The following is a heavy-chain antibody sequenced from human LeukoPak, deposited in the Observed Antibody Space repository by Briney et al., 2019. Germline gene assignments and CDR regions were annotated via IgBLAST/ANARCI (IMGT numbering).Heavy chain of an antibody. J-gene: IGHJ3*02. D-gene: IGHD1-26*01. Sequence: SETLSLTCAVYGGSFSGYYWSWIRQPPGKGLEWIGEINHSGSTNYNPSLKSRVTISVDTSKNQFSLKLSSVTAADTAVYYCARSSGSYYVEAFDIWGQGTMVTVSS. CDR2: INHSGST. V-gene: IGHV4-34*01. CDR3: ARSSGSYYVEAFDI. CDR1: GGSFSGYY.